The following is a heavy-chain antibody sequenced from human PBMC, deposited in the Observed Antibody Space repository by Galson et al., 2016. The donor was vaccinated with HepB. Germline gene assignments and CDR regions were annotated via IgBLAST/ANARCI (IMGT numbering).Heavy chain of an antibody. D-gene: IGHD4-23*01. CDR3: ARSPVGHRGYFDL. Sequence: SLRLSCAASGFTFSTYSMNWGRQAPGKGLEWGSFISITSGYKYYADSLKGRVTISRDNAKNSLYLQMNSRRAEDTALYYCARSPVGHRGYFDLWGRGTLVTVSS. J-gene: IGHJ2*01. CDR2: ISITSGYK. V-gene: IGHV3-21*01. CDR1: GFTFSTYS.